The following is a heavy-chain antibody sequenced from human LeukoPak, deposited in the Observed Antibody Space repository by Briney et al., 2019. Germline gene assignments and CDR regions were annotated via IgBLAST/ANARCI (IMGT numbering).Heavy chain of an antibody. V-gene: IGHV3-9*01. CDR2: ISWNSSNI. CDR3: AHDLWRNSASSDY. Sequence: GRSLRLSCAASGCTFDDYDMHWVRQAPGKGLEWVSDISWNSSNIDYADSVKRRFTISRDNAKNSLYLQRNSMTAEETAFYYGAHDLWRNSASSDYGRQGTL. CDR1: GCTFDDYD. D-gene: IGHD1-26*01. J-gene: IGHJ4*02.